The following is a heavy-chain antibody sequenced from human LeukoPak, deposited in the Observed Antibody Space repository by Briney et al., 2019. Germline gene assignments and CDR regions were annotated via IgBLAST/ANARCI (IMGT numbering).Heavy chain of an antibody. CDR3: ATSAYYYFLY. D-gene: IGHD3-22*01. CDR1: GGSITSYY. CDR2: IDYSGNT. V-gene: IGHV4-59*03. Sequence: SETLSLTCTVSGGSITSYYWSWIRQPPGKGLEWSGYIDYSGNTHCNPSLKSRVTISGDTSKNQFSLMLGSVTAADTAVYYCATSAYYYFLYWGQGTLVTVSS. J-gene: IGHJ4*02.